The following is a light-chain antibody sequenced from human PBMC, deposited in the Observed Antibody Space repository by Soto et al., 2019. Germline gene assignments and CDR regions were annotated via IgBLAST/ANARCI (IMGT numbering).Light chain of an antibody. CDR1: QSVAPSQ. Sequence: EIVLTQSPATLSLSPGERATLFCRASQSVAPSQLAWYQQKPGQAPRLLIGASSRATGIPDRFSASGSGTDFTLTISRLEPEDFAVYYCQQFASSPRTFGRGTKVDIK. CDR2: GAS. J-gene: IGKJ1*01. V-gene: IGKV3-20*01. CDR3: QQFASSPRT.